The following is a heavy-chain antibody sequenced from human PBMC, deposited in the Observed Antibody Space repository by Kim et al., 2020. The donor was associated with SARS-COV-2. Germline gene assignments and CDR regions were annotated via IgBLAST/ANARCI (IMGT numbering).Heavy chain of an antibody. CDR1: GYTFTGYY. CDR2: INPNSGGT. V-gene: IGHV1-2*02. D-gene: IGHD3-22*01. CDR3: ARDRITMIVVVNSGMDV. Sequence: ASVKVSCKASGYTFTGYYMHWVRQAPGQGLEWMGWINPNSGGTNYAQKFQGRVTMTRDTSISTAYMELSRLRSDDTAVYYCARDRITMIVVVNSGMDVWGKGTTVTVSS. J-gene: IGHJ6*03.